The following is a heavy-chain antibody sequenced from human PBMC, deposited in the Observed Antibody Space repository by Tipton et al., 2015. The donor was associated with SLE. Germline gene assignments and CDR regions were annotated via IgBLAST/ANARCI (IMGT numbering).Heavy chain of an antibody. Sequence: LRLSCTVSGGSISSSSYYWGWIRQHPGKGLEWIGYIYYSGSTYYNPSLKSRVTISVDTSKNQFSLKLSSVTAADTAVYYCARDPYCGGDCLLFDYWGQGTLVTVSS. CDR1: GGSISSSSYY. J-gene: IGHJ4*02. V-gene: IGHV4-31*03. CDR2: IYYSGST. CDR3: ARDPYCGGDCLLFDY. D-gene: IGHD2-21*02.